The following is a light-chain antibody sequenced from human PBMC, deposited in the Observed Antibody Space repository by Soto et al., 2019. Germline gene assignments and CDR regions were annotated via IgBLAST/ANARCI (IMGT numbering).Light chain of an antibody. CDR3: QRYGISPT. Sequence: EIVLTQSPGTLSLSPGERATLSCRASQSVSSNYLAWYQQKPGQAPRLLIFDASSRATGIPDRFSGSGSGTDFTLTIGRLDPEDFAVYYCQRYGISPTFGQGTKVESK. V-gene: IGKV3-20*01. J-gene: IGKJ1*01. CDR2: DAS. CDR1: QSVSSNY.